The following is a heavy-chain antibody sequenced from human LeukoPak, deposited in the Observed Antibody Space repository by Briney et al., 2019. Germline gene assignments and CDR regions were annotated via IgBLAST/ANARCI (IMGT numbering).Heavy chain of an antibody. D-gene: IGHD3-3*01. Sequence: GGSLRLSCAASGFTFSSYWMSWVRQAPGKGLEWVANIKQDGSEKYYVDSVKGRFTISRDNAKNSLYLQMNSLRAEDTAVYYCARAYDFWSGYYFDYWGQGTLVTVSS. CDR3: ARAYDFWSGYYFDY. J-gene: IGHJ4*02. CDR2: IKQDGSEK. V-gene: IGHV3-7*03. CDR1: GFTFSSYW.